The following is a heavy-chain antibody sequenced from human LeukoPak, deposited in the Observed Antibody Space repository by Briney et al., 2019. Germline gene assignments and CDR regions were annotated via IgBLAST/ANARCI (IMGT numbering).Heavy chain of an antibody. Sequence: GGSLRLSCAASGFTFNYAWMSWVRQVPGKGLEWVGQTVSEIDGGTTDYATPVKGRFTISRDDSKSTLYLQMNSLKIEDTAVYYCTTDEYWNYARKDVWGQGATVIVSS. D-gene: IGHD1-7*01. J-gene: IGHJ6*02. V-gene: IGHV3-15*04. CDR2: TVSEIDGGTT. CDR1: GFTFNYAW. CDR3: TTDEYWNYARKDV.